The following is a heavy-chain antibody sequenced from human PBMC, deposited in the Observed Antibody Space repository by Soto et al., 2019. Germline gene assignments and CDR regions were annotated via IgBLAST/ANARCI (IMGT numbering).Heavy chain of an antibody. V-gene: IGHV4-39*01. CDR2: IYYSGST. CDR3: ARHSPPSCWFDP. Sequence: SETLSLTCTVSGGSISSSSYYWGWIRQPPGKGLEWIGSIYYSGSTYYNPSLKSRVTISVDTSKNQFSLKLSSVTAADTAVYYCARHSPPSCWFDPWGQGTLVTVSS. J-gene: IGHJ5*02. CDR1: GGSISSSSYY.